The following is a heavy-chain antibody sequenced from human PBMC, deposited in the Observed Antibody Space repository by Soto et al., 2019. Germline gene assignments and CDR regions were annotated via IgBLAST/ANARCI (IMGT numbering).Heavy chain of an antibody. D-gene: IGHD4-17*01. Sequence: EVQLVESGGGLVKPGGSLRLSCAASGFTFSNAWMSWVRQAPGKGLEWVGRIKSKTDGGTTDYAAPVKGRFTISRDDSKNTLYLQMNSLKTEDTAVYYCTTGHWRGYGYYEDYWGQGTLVTVSS. CDR3: TTGHWRGYGYYEDY. CDR2: IKSKTDGGTT. V-gene: IGHV3-15*01. CDR1: GFTFSNAW. J-gene: IGHJ4*02.